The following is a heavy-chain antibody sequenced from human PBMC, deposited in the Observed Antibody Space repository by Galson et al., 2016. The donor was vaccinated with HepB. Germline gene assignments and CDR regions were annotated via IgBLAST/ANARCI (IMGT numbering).Heavy chain of an antibody. V-gene: IGHV1-69*13. Sequence: SVKVSCKASGGTFSSYAFSWVRQAPGQGLEWMGGIIPIFGTVNYVQKFQGRVTITADESTSTVYMKLCSLRSEDTAVYYCASQISGSHYYFGLDVWGQGTTVTVSS. CDR2: IIPIFGTV. J-gene: IGHJ6*02. CDR1: GGTFSSYA. CDR3: ASQISGSHYYFGLDV. D-gene: IGHD3-10*01.